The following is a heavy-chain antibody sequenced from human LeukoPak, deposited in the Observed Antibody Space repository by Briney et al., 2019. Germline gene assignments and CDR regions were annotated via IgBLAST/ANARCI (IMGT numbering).Heavy chain of an antibody. CDR2: IGTGDDT. Sequence: GGSLRLSCAASGFTFSTYDMHWVRQVTRKGLEWGSAIGTGDDTSYLASVQCRFTISRENTKNVMYLQMSSLRAEDTAVYYCAREIRETVVTRHYYYGIDVWGQGTTVTVSS. J-gene: IGHJ6*02. CDR3: AREIRETVVTRHYYYGIDV. CDR1: GFTFSTYD. D-gene: IGHD2-15*01. V-gene: IGHV3-13*01.